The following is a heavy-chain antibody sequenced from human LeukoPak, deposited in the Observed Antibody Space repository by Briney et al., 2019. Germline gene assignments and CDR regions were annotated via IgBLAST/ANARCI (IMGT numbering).Heavy chain of an antibody. V-gene: IGHV3-23*01. Sequence: HPGGSLRLSCAASGFTFSSYAMSWVRQAPGKGLEWVSAISGSGGSTYYADSVKGRFTISRDNSKNTLYLQMNSLRAEDTAVYYCAKDHGITGTTRIDYWGQGTLVTVSS. J-gene: IGHJ4*02. D-gene: IGHD1-7*01. CDR3: AKDHGITGTTRIDY. CDR2: ISGSGGST. CDR1: GFTFSSYA.